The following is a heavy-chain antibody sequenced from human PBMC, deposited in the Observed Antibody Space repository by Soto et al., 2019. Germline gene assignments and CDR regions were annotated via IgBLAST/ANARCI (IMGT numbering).Heavy chain of an antibody. D-gene: IGHD1-26*01. CDR1: GFAFSSYA. CDR3: ARAYPLTGSYNIDY. V-gene: IGHV3-30*04. J-gene: IGHJ4*02. Sequence: QVQLVESGGGVVQPGGSLRLSCSASGFAFSSYAMHWVRQAPGKGLEWVAVLSNNGKNKFYADSVNGRFTLSRDNSENTMYLQMDSLRRDDMAIYYCARAYPLTGSYNIDYWGQGSLVTVSS. CDR2: LSNNGKNK.